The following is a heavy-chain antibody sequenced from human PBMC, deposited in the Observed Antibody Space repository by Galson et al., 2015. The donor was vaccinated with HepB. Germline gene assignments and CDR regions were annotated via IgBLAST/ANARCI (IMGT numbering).Heavy chain of an antibody. D-gene: IGHD6-19*01. CDR2: ISAYNGNT. V-gene: IGHV1-18*04. CDR1: GYTFTSYG. J-gene: IGHJ4*02. Sequence: SVKVSCKASGYTFTSYGISWVRQAPGQGLEWMGWISAYNGNTNYAQKLQGRVTMTTDTSTSTAYMELRSLRSDDTAVYYCARAPYSSGWYVSDYWGQGTLVTVSS. CDR3: ARAPYSSGWYVSDY.